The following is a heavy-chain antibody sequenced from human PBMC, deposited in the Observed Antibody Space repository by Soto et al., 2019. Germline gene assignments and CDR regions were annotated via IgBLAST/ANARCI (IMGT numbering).Heavy chain of an antibody. CDR3: ARVDIVATTGEVFNWFDP. Sequence: GESLKISSKGSGYNFTSYWIGWVRQMPGKGLEWMGIIYPGDSDTRYSPSFQGQVTISADKSTSTAYLQWSSLKASDTAMYYCARVDIVATTGEVFNWFDPWGQGTLVTVSS. D-gene: IGHD5-12*01. CDR1: GYNFTSYW. CDR2: IYPGDSDT. V-gene: IGHV5-51*01. J-gene: IGHJ5*02.